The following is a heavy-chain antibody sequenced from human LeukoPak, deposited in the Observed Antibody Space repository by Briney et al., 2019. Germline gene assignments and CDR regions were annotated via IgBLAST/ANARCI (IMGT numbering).Heavy chain of an antibody. D-gene: IGHD1-26*01. V-gene: IGHV1-8*01. CDR2: MNPNSGNT. CDR3: ARVAVAGLWELLPFDY. CDR1: GYTFTSYD. J-gene: IGHJ4*02. Sequence: ASVKVSCKASGYTFTSYDINWVRQATGQGLEWMGWMNPNSGNTGYAQKFQGRVTMTRNTSISTAYMELSSLRAEDTAVYYCARVAVAGLWELLPFDYWGQGTLVTVSS.